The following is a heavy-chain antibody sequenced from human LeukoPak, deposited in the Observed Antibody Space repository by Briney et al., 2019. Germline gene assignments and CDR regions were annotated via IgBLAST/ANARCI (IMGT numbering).Heavy chain of an antibody. D-gene: IGHD1-26*01. J-gene: IGHJ4*02. CDR1: GYTFTGYY. V-gene: IGHV1-2*06. Sequence: WASVKVSCKASGYTFTGYYMHWVRQAPGQGLEWMGRINPNNGATNYAQKLQGRVTITGDTSISTAYMELSSLRSDDTAVYYRTRESGGYHGNDYWGQGTLVTVSS. CDR2: INPNNGAT. CDR3: TRESGGYHGNDY.